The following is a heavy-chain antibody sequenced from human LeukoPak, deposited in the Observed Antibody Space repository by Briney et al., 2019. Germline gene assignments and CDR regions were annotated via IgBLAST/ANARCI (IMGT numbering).Heavy chain of an antibody. CDR1: GFTFDDYA. CDR3: AKDNTAAAGSDYYYYYGMDV. Sequence: GRSLRLSCAASGFTFDDYAMHWVRQAPGKGLEWVSGISWNSGSIGYADSVKGRFTISRDNAKSSLYLQMNSLRAEDTALYYCAKDNTAAAGSDYYYYYGMDVWGQGTTVTVSS. V-gene: IGHV3-9*01. J-gene: IGHJ6*02. D-gene: IGHD6-13*01. CDR2: ISWNSGSI.